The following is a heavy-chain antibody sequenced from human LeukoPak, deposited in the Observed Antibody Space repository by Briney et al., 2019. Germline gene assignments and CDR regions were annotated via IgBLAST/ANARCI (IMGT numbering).Heavy chain of an antibody. CDR3: ASTSGTDYYGSGSS. J-gene: IGHJ5*02. CDR1: GFTFSSYW. CDR2: IKQDGSEK. V-gene: IGHV3-7*01. Sequence: GGSLRLSCAASGFTFSSYWMSWVRQAPGKGLEWVANIKQDGSEKYYVDSVKGRFTISRDNAKNSLYLQMNSLRAEDTAVYYCASTSGTDYYGSGSSWGQGTLVTVSS. D-gene: IGHD3-10*01.